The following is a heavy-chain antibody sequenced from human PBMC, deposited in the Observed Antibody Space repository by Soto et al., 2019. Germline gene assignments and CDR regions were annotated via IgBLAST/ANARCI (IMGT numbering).Heavy chain of an antibody. J-gene: IGHJ4*02. CDR2: IWYDGSNK. Sequence: QKYLVESGGGVVQPGGSLRLSCVASGSIFSGYGMHWVRQAPGKGLEWVAVIWYDGSNKYYADSVKGRFTISRDNSKNMLYLQMGRRRDEDTTVYYCARDGIGGTVFRGFCDYWGQGTLVTVSS. D-gene: IGHD1-7*01. CDR1: GSIFSGYG. CDR3: ARDGIGGTVFRGFCDY. V-gene: IGHV3-33*01.